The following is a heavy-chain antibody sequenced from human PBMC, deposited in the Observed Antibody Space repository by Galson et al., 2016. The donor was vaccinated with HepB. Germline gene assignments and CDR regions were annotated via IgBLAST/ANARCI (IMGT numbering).Heavy chain of an antibody. CDR2: ISGSDGST. D-gene: IGHD6-13*01. J-gene: IGHJ4*02. CDR1: GFTFSSCP. CDR3: AKGRQLAYFDY. V-gene: IGHV3-23*01. Sequence: SLRLSCAASGFTFSSCPMSLVRQAPGKGLEWVSAISGSDGSTYYASSVKGRFTISRDNSKNTLYLQMNSLRAEDTAVYYGAKGRQLAYFDYWGQGTLVTVSS.